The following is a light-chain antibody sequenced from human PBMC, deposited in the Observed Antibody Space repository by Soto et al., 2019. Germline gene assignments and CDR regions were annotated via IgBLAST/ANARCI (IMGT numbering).Light chain of an antibody. CDR2: GAS. Sequence: EIVLTQTPGTLSVSPGERATLSATASQIVSSSYLAWYQQKPGQAPRLLIDGASSRATGIPDRCSGSGSGTDFTLTISILEPEDLAVYYCQLYGSSPFTFGQGTKVDIK. CDR3: QLYGSSPFT. CDR1: QIVSSSY. V-gene: IGKV3-20*01. J-gene: IGKJ1*01.